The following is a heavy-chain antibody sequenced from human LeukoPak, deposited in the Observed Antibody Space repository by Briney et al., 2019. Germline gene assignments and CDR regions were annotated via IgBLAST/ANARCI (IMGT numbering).Heavy chain of an antibody. CDR1: GFTFSSYA. CDR2: ISGSGANT. D-gene: IGHD1-20*01. V-gene: IGHV3-23*01. CDR3: AKRTDNWNVGGPFDY. J-gene: IGHJ4*02. Sequence: PGGSLRLSCAAPGFTFSSYAMSWVRQAPGKGLEWVSAISGSGANTFYADSVKGRFTISRDNSKNTPYLQMNSLRAEDTAVYYCAKRTDNWNVGGPFDYWGQGTLVTVSS.